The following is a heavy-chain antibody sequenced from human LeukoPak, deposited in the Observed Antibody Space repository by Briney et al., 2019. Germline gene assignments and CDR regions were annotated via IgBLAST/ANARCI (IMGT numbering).Heavy chain of an antibody. J-gene: IGHJ4*02. CDR3: AKDGGSGSGSYFYFDY. V-gene: IGHV3-21*01. CDR1: GFTFSTYS. Sequence: GGSLRLSCAASGFTFSTYSMNWVRQAPGKGLEWVSSISSGSSSLYYADSVKGRFTISRDNAKNSLYLQMNSLRAEDTAVYYCAKDGGSGSGSYFYFDYWGQGTLVTVSS. D-gene: IGHD3-10*01. CDR2: ISSGSSSL.